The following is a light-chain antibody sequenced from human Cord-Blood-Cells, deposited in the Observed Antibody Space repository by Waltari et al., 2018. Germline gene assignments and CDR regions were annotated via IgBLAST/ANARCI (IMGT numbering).Light chain of an antibody. CDR3: QQRSNWPPLT. V-gene: IGKV3-11*01. CDR1: QSVSSY. Sequence: EMVLTQSPATLFLSPGERATLSCRDSQSVSSYLAWYHQKPGQAPRLLIYDASNRATGVPARFSGSGSGTDFTLTISSLEPEDFAVYYCQQRSNWPPLTFGGGTKVEIK. CDR2: DAS. J-gene: IGKJ4*01.